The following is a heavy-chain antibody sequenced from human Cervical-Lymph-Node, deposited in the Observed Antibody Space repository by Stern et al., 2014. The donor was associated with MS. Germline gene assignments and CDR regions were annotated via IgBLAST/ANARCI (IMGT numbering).Heavy chain of an antibody. D-gene: IGHD3-16*01. CDR3: ARLTSGGY. Sequence: QVQLVQSGAEVKKPGASVKVSCKASGFTFTSYAISWVRQAPGQGLEWMGWINVNNGNTYYAQKFQGRVTMTADTSTSTVYMELRSLRSDDTAVYYCARLTSGGYWGQGTLVTVSS. V-gene: IGHV1-18*01. CDR2: INVNNGNT. J-gene: IGHJ4*02. CDR1: GFTFTSYA.